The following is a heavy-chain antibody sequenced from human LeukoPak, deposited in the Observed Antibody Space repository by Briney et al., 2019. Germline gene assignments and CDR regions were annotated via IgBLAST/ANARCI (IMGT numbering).Heavy chain of an antibody. CDR2: IYYSGST. CDR1: GGSISSYY. CDR3: ARHGRFLEWLPYGPYGMDV. D-gene: IGHD3-3*01. V-gene: IGHV4-59*08. Sequence: SETLSLTCTVSGGSISSYYWSWIRQPPGKGLEWIGYIYYSGSTNYNPSLESRVTISVDTSKNQFSLKLSSVTAADTAVYYCARHGRFLEWLPYGPYGMDVWGQGTTVTVSS. J-gene: IGHJ6*02.